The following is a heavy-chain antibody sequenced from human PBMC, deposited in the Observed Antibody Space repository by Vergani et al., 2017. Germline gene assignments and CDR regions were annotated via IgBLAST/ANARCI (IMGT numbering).Heavy chain of an antibody. CDR3: ARGALWWLRQIDS. V-gene: IGHV4-4*02. D-gene: IGHD2-21*01. J-gene: IGHJ4*02. CDR2: ICHTEDT. CDR1: GGSISSGDHC. Sequence: QVQLQESGPGVVKPSQTLSLTCAVSGGSISSGDHCWTWVRQPPGKGLEWIGEICHTEDTKYSPSLKSRVTVSVDESRNLFSLRLNSVTAADTAVYYCARGALWWLRQIDSWGQGTLVTVSS.